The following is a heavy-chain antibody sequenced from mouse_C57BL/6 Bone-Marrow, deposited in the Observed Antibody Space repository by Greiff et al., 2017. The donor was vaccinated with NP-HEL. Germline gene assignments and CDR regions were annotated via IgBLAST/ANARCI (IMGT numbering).Heavy chain of an antibody. CDR3: TRDQRGYAMDY. V-gene: IGHV5-9-1*02. CDR1: GFTFSSYA. J-gene: IGHJ4*01. CDR2: LSSGGDYI. Sequence: EVMLVESGEGLVKPGGSLKLSCAASGFTFSSYAMSWVRQTPEKRLEWVAYLSSGGDYIYYADTVTGRFTISRDNARNTLYLQMSSLKSEDTAMYYCTRDQRGYAMDYWGQGTSVTVSS.